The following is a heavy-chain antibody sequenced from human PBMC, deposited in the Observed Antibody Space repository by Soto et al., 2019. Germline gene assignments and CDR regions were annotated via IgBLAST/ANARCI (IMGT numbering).Heavy chain of an antibody. CDR2: INHSGST. J-gene: IGHJ4*02. CDR3: ARSRYGSGSYYPDY. Sequence: PSETLSLTCAVYGGSFSGYYWSWIRQPPGKGLEWIGEINHSGSTNYNPSLKSRVTISVDTSKNQFSLKLSSVTAADTAVYYCARSRYGSGSYYPDYWGQGTLVTVS. CDR1: GGSFSGYY. V-gene: IGHV4-34*01. D-gene: IGHD3-10*01.